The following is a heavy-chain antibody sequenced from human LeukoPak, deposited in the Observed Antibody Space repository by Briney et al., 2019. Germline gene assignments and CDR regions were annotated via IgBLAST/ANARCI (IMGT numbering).Heavy chain of an antibody. CDR3: ARDVSSYEGDFDY. V-gene: IGHV3-33*01. CDR2: IWYDGSNK. D-gene: IGHD6-13*01. J-gene: IGHJ4*02. CDR1: GFTFSSYG. Sequence: GRSLRLSCAASGFTFSSYGMHWVRQAPGKGLEWVAVIWYDGSNKYYADSVKGRFTISRDNSKNTLYLQMNSLRAEDTAVYYCARDVSSYEGDFDYGGQGTLVTVSS.